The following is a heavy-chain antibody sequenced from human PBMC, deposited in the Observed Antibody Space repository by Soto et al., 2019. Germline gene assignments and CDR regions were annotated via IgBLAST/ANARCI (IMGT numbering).Heavy chain of an antibody. V-gene: IGHV1-2*04. CDR3: AREGIAAAGSNYYGMDV. D-gene: IGHD6-13*01. J-gene: IGHJ6*02. CDR2: INPNSGDT. CDR1: GYTFTGYY. Sequence: ASVKVSCKASGYTFTGYYMHWVRQAPGQGLEWMGWINPNSGDTNYAQKFQGWVTMTRDTSISTAYMELSRLRSDDTAVYYCAREGIAAAGSNYYGMDVWGQGTTVTVSS.